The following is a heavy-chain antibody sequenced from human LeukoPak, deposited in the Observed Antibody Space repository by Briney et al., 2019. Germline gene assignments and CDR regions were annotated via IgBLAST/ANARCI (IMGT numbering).Heavy chain of an antibody. V-gene: IGHV3-30*02. CDR3: AKRGGTTVTTSNFHMDV. D-gene: IGHD4-17*01. Sequence: GGSLRPSCAASGFTFSSYGMHWVRQPPGKGLEWVAFIVYDGSNKYTADSARGRFTLSRDNSKDTLYLQMNSLRAEDTAVYYCAKRGGTTVTTSNFHMDVWGKGTTVTVSS. CDR1: GFTFSSYG. CDR2: IVYDGSNK. J-gene: IGHJ6*03.